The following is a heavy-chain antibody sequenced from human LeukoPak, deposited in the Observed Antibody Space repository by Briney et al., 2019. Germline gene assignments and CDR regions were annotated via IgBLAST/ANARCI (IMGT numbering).Heavy chain of an antibody. V-gene: IGHV3-72*01. CDR2: SRNRAKSYTT. J-gene: IGHJ4*02. Sequence: GGSPRLSCAVSGFTFSDHYMDWVRQAPGKGLEWVGRSRNRAKSYTTDYAASVKGRFTISRDDSKSTLYLQMNSLETEDTAVYYCSRDATGDHWGQGTLVSVSS. CDR3: SRDATGDH. CDR1: GFTFSDHY.